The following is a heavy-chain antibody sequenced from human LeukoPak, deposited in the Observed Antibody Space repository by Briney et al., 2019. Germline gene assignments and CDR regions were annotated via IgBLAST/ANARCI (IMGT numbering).Heavy chain of an antibody. J-gene: IGHJ5*02. V-gene: IGHV4-34*01. CDR1: GGSFSGYY. D-gene: IGHD2-2*01. Sequence: SETLSLTCAVYGGSFSGYYWSWIRQPPGKGLEWIGEINHSGSTNYNPSLKSRVTISVDTSKNQFSLKLSSVTAADTAVYYCTRLTVPLRFDPWGQGTLVTVSS. CDR2: INHSGST. CDR3: TRLTVPLRFDP.